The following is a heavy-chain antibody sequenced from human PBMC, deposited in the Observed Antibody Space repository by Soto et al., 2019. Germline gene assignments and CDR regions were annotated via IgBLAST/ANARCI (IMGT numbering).Heavy chain of an antibody. CDR2: INPGDSDT. CDR1: SYSLTSHW. J-gene: IGHJ4*02. CDR3: VRPDSTGYYEN. D-gene: IGHD3-9*01. Sequence: ESMKISVKGSSYSLTSHWIAWVRQMPGKGLEWMGIINPGDSDTRYSPSFQGQVTISADKSISTAYLQWSSLKASDTAMYYCVRPDSTGYYENWGQGTLVTVSS. V-gene: IGHV5-51*01.